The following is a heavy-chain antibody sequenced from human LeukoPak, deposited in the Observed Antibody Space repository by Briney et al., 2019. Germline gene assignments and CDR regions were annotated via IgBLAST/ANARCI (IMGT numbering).Heavy chain of an antibody. V-gene: IGHV4-59*02. CDR1: GGYVRSYH. CDR2: VYYNGNT. J-gene: IGHJ4*02. Sequence: SETLSLTCTVSGGYVRSYHWHWIRQPPGKGLEWIGAVYYNGNTNNNPSLKSRVTIGLDTSKNQFSLKLKSVTAADTAVYYCARDISGTYDWGPGILVTVSS. D-gene: IGHD1-7*01. CDR3: ARDISGTYD.